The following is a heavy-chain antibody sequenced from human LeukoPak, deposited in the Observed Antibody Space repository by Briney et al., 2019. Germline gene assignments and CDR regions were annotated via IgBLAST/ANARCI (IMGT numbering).Heavy chain of an antibody. CDR3: ARDGPNYYYGMDV. Sequence: PGGSLRLSCAASGFTFSSYWMHWVRQAPGKGLEWVSSISSSSSYIYYADSVKGRFTISRDNAKNSLYLQMNSLRAEDTAVYYCARDGPNYYYGMDVWGQGTTVTVSS. CDR2: ISSSSSYI. V-gene: IGHV3-21*01. J-gene: IGHJ6*02. CDR1: GFTFSSYW.